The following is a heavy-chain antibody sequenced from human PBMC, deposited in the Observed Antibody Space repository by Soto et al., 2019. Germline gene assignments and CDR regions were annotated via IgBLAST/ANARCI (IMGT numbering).Heavy chain of an antibody. Sequence: GASVKVSCKASGYTFTGYDINWVRQATGQGLEWMGWMNPNSGNTGYAQKFQGRVTMTRNTSISTAYMELSSLRSEDTAVYYCARVETYYYYMDVWGKGTTVTVSS. J-gene: IGHJ6*03. CDR3: ARVETYYYYMDV. V-gene: IGHV1-8*01. CDR1: GYTFTGYD. CDR2: MNPNSGNT.